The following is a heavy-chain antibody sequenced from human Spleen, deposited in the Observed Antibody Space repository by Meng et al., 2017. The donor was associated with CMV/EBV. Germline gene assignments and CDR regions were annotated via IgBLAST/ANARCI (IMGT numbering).Heavy chain of an antibody. CDR3: ARDSVHYYDSSSSNFFLDY. CDR2: ISYSGRT. J-gene: IGHJ4*02. Sequence: IGSSDHYWSWIRQHPGKGLEWIGYISYSGRTFYNPSLKSRVAISLDTSKNQFSLRLYYVTAADTAMYYCARDSVHYYDSSSSNFFLDYWGQGALVTVSS. CDR1: IGSSDHY. D-gene: IGHD3-22*01. V-gene: IGHV4-31*02.